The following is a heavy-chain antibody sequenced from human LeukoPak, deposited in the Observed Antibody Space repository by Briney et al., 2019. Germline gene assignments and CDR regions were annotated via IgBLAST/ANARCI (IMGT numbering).Heavy chain of an antibody. CDR3: ARVLRYDFWSAYYFDY. Sequence: ASVKASCKASGYTFNSYDISWVRQAPGQGLEWMAWISTYNGNTNYAQKVQGRATMTTDTSTSTAYMELRSLRSDDTAVYYCARVLRYDFWSAYYFDYWGQGTLVTVSS. CDR2: ISTYNGNT. D-gene: IGHD3-3*01. CDR1: GYTFNSYD. J-gene: IGHJ4*02. V-gene: IGHV1-18*01.